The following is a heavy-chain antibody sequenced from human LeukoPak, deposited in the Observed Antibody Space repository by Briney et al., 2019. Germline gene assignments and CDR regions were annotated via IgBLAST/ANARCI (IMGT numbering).Heavy chain of an antibody. J-gene: IGHJ3*02. Sequence: AGGSLRLSCAASGFTFSSYGMHWVRQAPGKGLEWVARIRYDGSNKKYVDSVKGRFTISRDNSKNTLYLQMNSLRAEDTAVYYCAKDELGSGSYDAFDIWGQGTMVTVSS. CDR1: GFTFSSYG. V-gene: IGHV3-30*02. CDR3: AKDELGSGSYDAFDI. D-gene: IGHD1-26*01. CDR2: IRYDGSNK.